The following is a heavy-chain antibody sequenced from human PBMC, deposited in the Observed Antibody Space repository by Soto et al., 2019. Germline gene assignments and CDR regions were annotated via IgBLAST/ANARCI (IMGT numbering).Heavy chain of an antibody. J-gene: IGHJ1*01. D-gene: IGHD6-19*01. V-gene: IGHV3-15*01. CDR3: TTSSGWYGQYFQH. CDR1: GGPFSNAW. CDR2: IKSKTDGGTT. Sequence: PGGSLRLSCAASGGPFSNAWMSWVRQAPGKGLEWVGRIKSKTDGGTTDYAAPVKGRFTISRDDSKNTLYLQMNSLKTEDTAVYYCTTSSGWYGQYFQHWGQGTLVTVSS.